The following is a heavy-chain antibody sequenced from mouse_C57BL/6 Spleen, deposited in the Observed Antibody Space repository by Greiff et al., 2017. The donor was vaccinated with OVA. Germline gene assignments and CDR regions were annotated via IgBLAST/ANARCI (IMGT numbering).Heavy chain of an antibody. V-gene: IGHV1-4*01. CDR2: INPSSGYT. J-gene: IGHJ1*03. Sequence: VQGVESGAELARPGASVKMSCKASGYTFTSYTMHWVKQRPGQGLEWIGYINPSSGYTKYNQKFKDKATLTADKSSSTAYMQLSSLTSEDSAVYYCARRNSKDWYFDVWGTGTTVTVSS. D-gene: IGHD2-5*01. CDR1: GYTFTSYT. CDR3: ARRNSKDWYFDV.